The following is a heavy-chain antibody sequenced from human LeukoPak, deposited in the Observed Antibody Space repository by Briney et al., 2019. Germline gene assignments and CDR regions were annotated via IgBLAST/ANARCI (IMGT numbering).Heavy chain of an antibody. D-gene: IGHD2-21*01. J-gene: IGHJ4*02. CDR2: ISGSGGGT. Sequence: PGGSLRLSCAASGFTFSNYAMSWVRQAPGKGLEWVSGISGSGGGTYYADSVKGRFTTSRDNSRNTLYLQLNSLRVEDTAVYYCAKFVSPSNPDYFDFWGQGTLVTVSS. V-gene: IGHV3-23*01. CDR1: GFTFSNYA. CDR3: AKFVSPSNPDYFDF.